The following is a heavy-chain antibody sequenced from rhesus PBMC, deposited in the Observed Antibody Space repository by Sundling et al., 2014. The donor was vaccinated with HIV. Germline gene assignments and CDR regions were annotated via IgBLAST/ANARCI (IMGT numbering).Heavy chain of an antibody. Sequence: QVQLQESGPGLVKPSETLSLTCAVSGGSISSSNWWSWIRQPPGKGLEWIGSIYGNSASTYYNPSLKNRVTISRDTSKNQFSLKLSSVTAADTAVYYCAIDLRVAGTMYGLDSWGQGVVLSVSS. V-gene: IGHV4-65*02. J-gene: IGHJ6*01. CDR3: AIDLRVAGTMYGLDS. CDR2: IYGNSAST. D-gene: IGHD1-1-1*01. CDR1: GGSISSSNW.